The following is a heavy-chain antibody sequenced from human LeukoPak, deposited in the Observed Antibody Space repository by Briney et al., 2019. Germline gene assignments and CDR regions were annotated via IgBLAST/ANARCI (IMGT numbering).Heavy chain of an antibody. Sequence: GASVKVSCKASGYTFTSYGISWVRQAPGQGLEWIGWISAYNGNTNYAQKLQGRLTMTTDTSTSTAYMELRSLRSDDTAVYYCARVVEYYDYVWGSYRYWDSWGQGTLVTVSS. CDR3: ARVVEYYDYVWGSYRYWDS. D-gene: IGHD3-16*02. J-gene: IGHJ4*02. V-gene: IGHV1-18*01. CDR2: ISAYNGNT. CDR1: GYTFTSYG.